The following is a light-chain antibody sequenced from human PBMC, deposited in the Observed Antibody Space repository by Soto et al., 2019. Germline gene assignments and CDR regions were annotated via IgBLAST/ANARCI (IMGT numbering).Light chain of an antibody. V-gene: IGLV1-44*01. CDR1: SSNIGSNT. CDR3: AAWDDSLNGRV. CDR2: SNN. Sequence: QSVLTQPPSASGTPGQRVTISCSGSSSNIGSNTVNWYQQLPGTAPKLLIYSNNQRPSGVPDRFSGSKSGTSASLAISWLQSEDEADYYCAAWDDSLNGRVFGTETKLTVL. J-gene: IGLJ1*01.